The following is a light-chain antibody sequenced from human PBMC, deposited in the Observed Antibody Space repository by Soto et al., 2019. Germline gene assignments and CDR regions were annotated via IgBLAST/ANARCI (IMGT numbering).Light chain of an antibody. V-gene: IGKV1-5*03. Sequence: DIQMTQSPSTLSASVGDRVTITCRASQNLNNWLAWFQQKPGKAPTLLIYKASGLESGVPSRFSGSGSGTEFTLTISSLQPDDFSTYYCQNYNSYPWTFGQGTKGEIK. CDR3: QNYNSYPWT. CDR2: KAS. J-gene: IGKJ1*01. CDR1: QNLNNW.